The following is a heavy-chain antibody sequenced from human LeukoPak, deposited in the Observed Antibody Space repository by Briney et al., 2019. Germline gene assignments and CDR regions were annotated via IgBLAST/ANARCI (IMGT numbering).Heavy chain of an antibody. V-gene: IGHV1-2*02. Sequence: ASVKVSCKASGYTFTGYYMHWVRQAPGQGLEWMGWINPNSGGTNYAQKFQGRVTMTRDTSISTAYVELSRLRSDDTAVYYCARDSSGYYRNPPFDYWGQGTLVTVSS. D-gene: IGHD3-22*01. CDR1: GYTFTGYY. J-gene: IGHJ4*02. CDR2: INPNSGGT. CDR3: ARDSSGYYRNPPFDY.